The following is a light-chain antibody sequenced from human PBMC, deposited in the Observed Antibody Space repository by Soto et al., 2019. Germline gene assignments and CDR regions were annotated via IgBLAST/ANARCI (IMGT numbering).Light chain of an antibody. CDR3: MQALQTPYT. Sequence: DIVMTQSPLSLPVTPGEPASISCRSSQSLLHSNGYNYLDWYLQKPGQSPQLLISLGSNRASGVPDRFSGSGSGTDFTLKISRVEAEDVGVYYCMQALQTPYTFGQGTKLVIK. CDR2: LGS. J-gene: IGKJ2*01. CDR1: QSLLHSNGYNY. V-gene: IGKV2-28*01.